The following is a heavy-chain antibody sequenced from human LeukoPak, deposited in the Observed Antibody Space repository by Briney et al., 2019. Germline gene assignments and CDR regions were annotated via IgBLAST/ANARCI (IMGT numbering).Heavy chain of an antibody. V-gene: IGHV3-13*01. J-gene: IGHJ4*02. CDR2: LGTAGDT. CDR3: ARGVSQYDSSGYYYHY. Sequence: GGSLRLSCAASGFTFSSYDMHWVRQATGKGLEWVSALGTAGDTYYPGSVKGRFTISRENAKNSLYLQMNSMRAGDTAVYYCARGVSQYDSSGYYYHYWGQGTLVTVSS. CDR1: GFTFSSYD. D-gene: IGHD3-22*01.